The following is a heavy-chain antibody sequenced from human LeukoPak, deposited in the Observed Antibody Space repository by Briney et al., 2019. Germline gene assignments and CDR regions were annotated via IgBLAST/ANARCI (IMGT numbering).Heavy chain of an antibody. CDR3: ARDQGYSSSWYDQNAFDI. CDR1: GGSISSSNW. D-gene: IGHD6-13*01. J-gene: IGHJ3*02. V-gene: IGHV4-4*02. Sequence: KPXGALSLTCAVSGGSISSSNWWSWVRPPPGKGLEWIGEIYHSGSTNYNPSLKSRVTISVDKSKNQFSLKLSPVTAADTAVYYCARDQGYSSSWYDQNAFDIWGQGTMVTVSS. CDR2: IYHSGST.